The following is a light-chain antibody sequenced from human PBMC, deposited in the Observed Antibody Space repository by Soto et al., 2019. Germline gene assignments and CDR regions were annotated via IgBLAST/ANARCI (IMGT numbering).Light chain of an antibody. CDR1: QSFSATY. Sequence: IVLTQSPGTLSLSPGERATLSCRASQSFSATYLAWYQQKPGQAPRLLIYDASSRATGIPDRFSGSGSGTDFTLTISRLEPEDFAVYYCQQYGSSRTFGQGTKVEIK. V-gene: IGKV3-20*01. J-gene: IGKJ1*01. CDR3: QQYGSSRT. CDR2: DAS.